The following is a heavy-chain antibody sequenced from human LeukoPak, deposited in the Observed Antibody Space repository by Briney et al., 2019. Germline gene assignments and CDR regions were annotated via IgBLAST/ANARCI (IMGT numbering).Heavy chain of an antibody. CDR3: ARWGQQLVEDY. CDR1: GFTLSSYW. V-gene: IGHV3-7*03. D-gene: IGHD6-13*01. Sequence: GGSLRLSCTASGFTLSSYWMAWVRQAPGKGLEWVANIKQDGSEKYYVDSVEGRFTISRDNAKNSLYLQMNSLRAEDTAVYYCARWGQQLVEDYWGQGTLVTVSS. J-gene: IGHJ4*02. CDR2: IKQDGSEK.